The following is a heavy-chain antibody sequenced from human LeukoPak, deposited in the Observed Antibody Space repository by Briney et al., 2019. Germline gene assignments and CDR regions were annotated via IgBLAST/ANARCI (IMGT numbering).Heavy chain of an antibody. Sequence: ASVKVSCKASGYTFTGYYMHWVRQAPGQGLEWMGWINPNSGGTNYAQKFQGRVTMTRDTSISTAYMEPSRLRSDDTAVYYCARGSSWYLASPFDIWGQGTMVTVSS. V-gene: IGHV1-2*02. CDR3: ARGSSWYLASPFDI. CDR1: GYTFTGYY. D-gene: IGHD6-13*01. J-gene: IGHJ3*02. CDR2: INPNSGGT.